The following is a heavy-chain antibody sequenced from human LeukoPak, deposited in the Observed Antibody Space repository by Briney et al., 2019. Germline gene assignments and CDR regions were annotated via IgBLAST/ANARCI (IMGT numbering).Heavy chain of an antibody. CDR2: ISGSGGST. V-gene: IGHV3-23*01. J-gene: IGHJ3*02. CDR1: GFTFTSYA. Sequence: PGGSLRLSCAASGFTFTSYAMSWVRQAPGEGLEWVSAISGSGGSTYYADSVKGRFTISRDNSKNTLYLQMNSLRAEDTAVYYCAKGRYYYDSSGAFDIWGQGTMVTVSS. CDR3: AKGRYYYDSSGAFDI. D-gene: IGHD3-22*01.